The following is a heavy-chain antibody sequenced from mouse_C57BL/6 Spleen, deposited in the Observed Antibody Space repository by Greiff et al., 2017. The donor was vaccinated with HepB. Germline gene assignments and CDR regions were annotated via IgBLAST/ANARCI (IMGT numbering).Heavy chain of an antibody. D-gene: IGHD2-4*01. CDR1: GFTFSSYA. J-gene: IGHJ4*01. V-gene: IGHV5-4*01. CDR3: ARDQGYYDYVLYAMDY. Sequence: EVNVVESGGGLVKPGGSLKLSCAASGFTFSSYAMSWVRQTPEKRLEWVATISDGGSYTYYPDNVKGRFTISRDNAKNNLYLQMSHLKSEDTAMYYCARDQGYYDYVLYAMDYWGQGTSVTVSS. CDR2: ISDGGSYT.